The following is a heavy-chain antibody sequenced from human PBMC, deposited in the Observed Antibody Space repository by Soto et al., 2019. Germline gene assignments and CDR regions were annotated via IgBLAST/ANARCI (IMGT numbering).Heavy chain of an antibody. Sequence: QVQLVQSGAEVKKPGSSVKVSCKASGGTFSSYAISWVRQAPGQGLEWMGGIIPIFGTANYAQKFQGRVTITADESASTAYMELSSRRSEDTAVYYCARGGIVVVVAATHDRPDYGMDVWGQGTTVTVSS. CDR1: GGTFSSYA. CDR2: IIPIFGTA. D-gene: IGHD2-15*01. J-gene: IGHJ6*02. CDR3: ARGGIVVVVAATHDRPDYGMDV. V-gene: IGHV1-69*12.